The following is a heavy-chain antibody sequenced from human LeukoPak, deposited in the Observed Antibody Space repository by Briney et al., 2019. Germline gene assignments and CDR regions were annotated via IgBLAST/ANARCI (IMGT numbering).Heavy chain of an antibody. V-gene: IGHV3-48*01. Sequence: GGSLRLSCAASGFTFSSYSMNWVRQAPGKGLEWVSYISSSSSTIYYADSVKGRFTISRDNAKNSLYLQMNSLRAEDTAVYYCARGNGAPTYYDFWSGYPPLDYWGQGTLVTVSS. CDR3: ARGNGAPTYYDFWSGYPPLDY. D-gene: IGHD3-3*01. CDR2: ISSSSSTI. J-gene: IGHJ4*02. CDR1: GFTFSSYS.